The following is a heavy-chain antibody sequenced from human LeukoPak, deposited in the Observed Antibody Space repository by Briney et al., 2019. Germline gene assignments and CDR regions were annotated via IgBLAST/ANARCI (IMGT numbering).Heavy chain of an antibody. V-gene: IGHV1-18*01. CDR2: ISPYNGNT. J-gene: IGHJ4*02. Sequence: EASVKVSCKASGYTFIRYGITWVRQAPGQGLEWMAWISPYNGNTKYAQKFQGRVTMTTDTSTSTAYMELRSLTSDDTAVYYCAREESIGSYQFLHDYWGQGTLVTVSS. D-gene: IGHD1-26*01. CDR1: GYTFIRYG. CDR3: AREESIGSYQFLHDY.